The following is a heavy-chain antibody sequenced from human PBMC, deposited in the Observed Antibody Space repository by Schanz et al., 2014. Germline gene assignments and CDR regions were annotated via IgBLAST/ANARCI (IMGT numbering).Heavy chain of an antibody. CDR2: MNPNSGNT. Sequence: QVQLVQSGAEVKKPGASVKVSCKASGYTFTSYYMHWVRQAPGQGLEWMGWMNPNSGNTGYAQKFQGRVTMTRHTSISTAYMELSSLRSEDTAVYYCARGPVTVGPYHYYMDVWGKGTTXTVSS. J-gene: IGHJ6*03. V-gene: IGHV1-8*02. D-gene: IGHD4-17*01. CDR3: ARGPVTVGPYHYYMDV. CDR1: GYTFTSYY.